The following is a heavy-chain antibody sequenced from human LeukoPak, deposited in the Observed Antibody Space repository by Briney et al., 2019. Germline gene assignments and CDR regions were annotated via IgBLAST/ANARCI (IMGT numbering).Heavy chain of an antibody. CDR2: IIPIFGTA. CDR1: GGTFSSYA. D-gene: IGHD3-3*01. V-gene: IGHV1-69*13. Sequence: SVKVSCKASGGTFSSYAISWVRQAPGQGLEWMGGIIPIFGTANYAQKFQGRVTITADESTSTAYMELSSLRSEDTAVSYCARGSGLWSGYYFFDYWGQGTLVTVSS. CDR3: ARGSGLWSGYYFFDY. J-gene: IGHJ4*02.